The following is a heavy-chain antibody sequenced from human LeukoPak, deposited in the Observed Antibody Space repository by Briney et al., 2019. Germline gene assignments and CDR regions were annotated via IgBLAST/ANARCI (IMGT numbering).Heavy chain of an antibody. CDR3: AKNRGHCVDGVCHNYYYMDV. Sequence: PGGSLRLSCAASGFTFSSFAMAWVRQAPGKGLEWVSTVSGSAGRTDYADSVKGRFTISRDNLKNTLYLQMNGLRAEDTAVYSCAKNRGHCVDGVCHNYYYMDVWGRGTTVTVSS. J-gene: IGHJ6*03. D-gene: IGHD2-8*01. CDR1: GFTFSSFA. CDR2: VSGSAGRT. V-gene: IGHV3-23*01.